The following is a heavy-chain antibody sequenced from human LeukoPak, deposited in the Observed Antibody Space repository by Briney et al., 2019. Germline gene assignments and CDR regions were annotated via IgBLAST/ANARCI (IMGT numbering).Heavy chain of an antibody. CDR1: GFTVDTYW. Sequence: PGGSLRLSCVASGFTVDTYWMSWVRQAPGKGLDWVAHIKEDGTRKYYVDSVRGRFTISRDNAKNSLYLQMNSLRAEDTALYYCAKDNDGRLRGRFDWFDPWGQGTLVTVSS. D-gene: IGHD3-22*01. CDR2: IKEDGTRK. V-gene: IGHV3-7*03. CDR3: AKDNDGRLRGRFDWFDP. J-gene: IGHJ5*02.